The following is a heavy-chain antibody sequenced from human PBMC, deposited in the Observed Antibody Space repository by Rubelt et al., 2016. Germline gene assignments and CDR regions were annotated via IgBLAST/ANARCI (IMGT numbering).Heavy chain of an antibody. CDR3: ARRCDYFDY. V-gene: IGHV3-11*01. CDR2: ISGSGTPM. J-gene: IGHJ4*02. Sequence: GREWVSCISGSGTPMYYADSVKGRFTISRDNAKNSLYLQMNSLRVEDTAIYYCARRCDYFDYWGQGTLVPVSS.